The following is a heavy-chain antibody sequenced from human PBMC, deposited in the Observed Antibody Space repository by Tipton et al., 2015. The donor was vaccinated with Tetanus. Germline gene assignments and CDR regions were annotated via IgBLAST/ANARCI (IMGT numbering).Heavy chain of an antibody. Sequence: SLRLSCAASGFTFSSYGMHWVRQAPGKGLEWVAVISYDGSNKYYADSVKGRFTISRDNSKNTLYLQMNSLRAEDTAVYYCARVYATAWGYFDYWGQGTLVTVSS. V-gene: IGHV3-30*03. CDR1: GFTFSSYG. CDR3: ARVYATAWGYFDY. D-gene: IGHD3-16*01. J-gene: IGHJ4*02. CDR2: ISYDGSNK.